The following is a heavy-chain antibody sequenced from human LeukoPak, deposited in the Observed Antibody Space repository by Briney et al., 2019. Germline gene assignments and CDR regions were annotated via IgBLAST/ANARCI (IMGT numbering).Heavy chain of an antibody. V-gene: IGHV1-46*03. CDR3: ASSRGLYYYYYYMDV. CDR1: GYTFTSYY. CDR2: INPSGGST. J-gene: IGHJ6*03. Sequence: ASVKVSCKASGYTFTSYYMHWVRQAPGQGLEWMGIINPSGGSTSYAQKFQGRVTMTRDTSTSTVYMELSSLRSEDTAVYYCASSRGLYYYYYYMDVWGKGTTVTVSS.